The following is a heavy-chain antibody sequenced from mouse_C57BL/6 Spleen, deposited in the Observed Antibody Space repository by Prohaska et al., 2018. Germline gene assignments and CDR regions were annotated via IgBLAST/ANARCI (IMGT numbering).Heavy chain of an antibody. D-gene: IGHD1-1*01. CDR3: TGNYGSRGDYYAMDY. V-gene: IGHV6-3*01. CDR2: ISWKSYNYAT. CDR1: GFTFSNYC. Sequence: EVKLEESGGGLVQPGGSMKLSCVASGFTFSNYCMNWFRQSPEKGLEWGAQISWKSYNYATQYAESVKGMFTISRDDSKSSVYMQMNNLRAEDTGIYYCTGNYGSRGDYYAMDYWGQGTSVTVSS. J-gene: IGHJ4*01.